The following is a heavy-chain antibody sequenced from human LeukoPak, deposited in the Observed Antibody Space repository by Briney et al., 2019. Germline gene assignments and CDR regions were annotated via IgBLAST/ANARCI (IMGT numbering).Heavy chain of an antibody. J-gene: IGHJ3*02. V-gene: IGHV1-8*03. CDR2: MNPNSGNT. Sequence: ASVKVSCKASGGTFTSYDINWVRQATGQGLEWMGWMNPNSGNTGYAQKFQGRVTITRNTSISTAYMELSSLRSEDTAVYYCARVSDYDSSGNDAFDIWGQGTMVTVSS. D-gene: IGHD3-22*01. CDR3: ARVSDYDSSGNDAFDI. CDR1: GGTFTSYD.